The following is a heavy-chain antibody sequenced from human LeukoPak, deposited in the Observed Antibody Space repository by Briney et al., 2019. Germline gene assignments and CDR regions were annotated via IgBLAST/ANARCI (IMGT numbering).Heavy chain of an antibody. CDR1: GFTFSSYA. CDR2: ISYDGSNK. CDR3: AKSRGGYYSHYYYGMDV. J-gene: IGHJ6*02. Sequence: GRSLRLSCAASGFTFSSYAMHWVRQAPGKGLEWVAVISYDGSNKYYADSVKGRFTISRDNSKNTLYLQMNSLRAEDTAVYYCAKSRGGYYSHYYYGMDVWGQGTTVTVSS. V-gene: IGHV3-30*18. D-gene: IGHD3-22*01.